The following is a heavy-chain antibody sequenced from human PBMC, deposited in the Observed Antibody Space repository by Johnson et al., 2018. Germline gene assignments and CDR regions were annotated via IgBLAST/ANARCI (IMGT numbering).Heavy chain of an antibody. V-gene: IGHV3-49*03. Sequence: VQLVQSGGGLVQPGRSLRLSCTASGFTFGDYAMSWFRQAPGKGLEWVGFIRSKAYGGTTEYAASVKGRFTISRDDSKRIPYLQMNSLKTEDTAVYYCTNTCGGDCYYFQHGGQGTLVTVSS. D-gene: IGHD2-21*02. CDR2: IRSKAYGGTT. CDR3: TNTCGGDCYYFQH. CDR1: GFTFGDYA. J-gene: IGHJ1*01.